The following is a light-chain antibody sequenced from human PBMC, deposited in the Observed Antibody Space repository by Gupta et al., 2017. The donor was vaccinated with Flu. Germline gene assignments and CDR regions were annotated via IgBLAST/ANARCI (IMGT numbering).Light chain of an antibody. Sequence: LGKRSSTTSGGNNIENSTVHWYQQKTGQDPVMVIYRDISRPAGIRERFSGSNSGNTATLTISGAQAGDEADYYCQVWDSSTEVFGGGTKLTVL. J-gene: IGLJ2*01. V-gene: IGLV3-9*01. CDR3: QVWDSSTEV. CDR2: RDI. CDR1: NIENST.